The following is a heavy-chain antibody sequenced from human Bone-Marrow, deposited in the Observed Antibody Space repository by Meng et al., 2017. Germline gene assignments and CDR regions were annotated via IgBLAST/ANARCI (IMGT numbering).Heavy chain of an antibody. Sequence: GESLKISCAASGFTFSSYSMNWVRQAPGKGLEWVSSISSSSSYIYYADSVKGRFTISRDNAKNSLYLQMNSLRAEDTAVYYCARDLAYSGSYQQPDAFDIWGQGTMVTV. V-gene: IGHV3-21*01. CDR3: ARDLAYSGSYQQPDAFDI. J-gene: IGHJ3*02. D-gene: IGHD1-26*01. CDR2: ISSSSSYI. CDR1: GFTFSSYS.